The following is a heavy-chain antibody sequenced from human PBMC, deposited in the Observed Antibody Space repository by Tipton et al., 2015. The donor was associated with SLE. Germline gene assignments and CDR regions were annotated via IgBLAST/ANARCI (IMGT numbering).Heavy chain of an antibody. CDR1: GFTFDDYA. CDR2: ISWNSGSI. V-gene: IGHV3-9*01. J-gene: IGHJ4*02. CDR3: AKDIGYGVDI. Sequence: PLRLSCAASGFTFDDYAMHWVRQAPGKGLEWVSGISWNSGSIGYANSVKGRFTISRDNATTSLYLQMNSLRAEDTALYYCAKDIGYGVDIWGQGTLVTVSS. D-gene: IGHD4-17*01.